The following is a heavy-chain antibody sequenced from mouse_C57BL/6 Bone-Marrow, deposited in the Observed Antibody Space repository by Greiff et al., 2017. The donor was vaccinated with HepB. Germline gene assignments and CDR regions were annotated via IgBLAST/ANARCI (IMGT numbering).Heavy chain of an antibody. Sequence: EVQLQQSGTVLARPGASVKMSCKTSGYTFTSYWMHWVKQRPGQGLEWIGAIYHGNSDTSYNQKFKGKAKLTAVTSASTAYMELSSLTNEDSAVYYCTRGDSNYEIFFAYWGQGTLVTVSA. D-gene: IGHD2-5*01. CDR2: IYHGNSDT. CDR1: GYTFTSYW. CDR3: TRGDSNYEIFFAY. J-gene: IGHJ3*01. V-gene: IGHV1-5*01.